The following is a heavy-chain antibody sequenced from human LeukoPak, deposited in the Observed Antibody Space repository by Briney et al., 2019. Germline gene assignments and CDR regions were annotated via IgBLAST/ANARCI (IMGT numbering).Heavy chain of an antibody. CDR2: ISGSGGST. D-gene: IGHD5-18*01. CDR1: GFTFSSHA. J-gene: IGHJ4*02. Sequence: GGSLRLSCAASGFTFSSHAISWVRQARGKGLEWVSAISGSGGSTWYADSVKGRFTISRDNSKNTLYMQMNSLRAEDTAAYYCAKDLYDSYGSRYDYWGQGTLGTVSS. CDR3: AKDLYDSYGSRYDY. V-gene: IGHV3-23*01.